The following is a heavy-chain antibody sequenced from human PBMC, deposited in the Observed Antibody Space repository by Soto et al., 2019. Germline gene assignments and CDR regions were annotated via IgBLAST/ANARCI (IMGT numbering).Heavy chain of an antibody. CDR2: INYRGRN. D-gene: IGHD3-3*01. CDR1: GGSFTGYY. V-gene: IGHV4-34*01. J-gene: IGHJ6*02. CDR3: VRGQPHRITIFEAVSRSYDYGMDV. Sequence: QVQLQQWGAGLLKPSETLSLTCAVYGGSFTGYYWTWIRQTPGKGLEWIGEINYRGRNYYNPSLERRNTMAVDTSKHQFSLKLSSVTAADPAVYFCVRGQPHRITIFEAVSRSYDYGMDVWGQGTTVTVSS.